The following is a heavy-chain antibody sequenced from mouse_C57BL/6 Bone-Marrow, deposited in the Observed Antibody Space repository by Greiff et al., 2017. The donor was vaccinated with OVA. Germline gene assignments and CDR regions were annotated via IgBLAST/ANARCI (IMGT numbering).Heavy chain of an antibody. D-gene: IGHD2-4*01. CDR3: TRLRRGFAY. Sequence: EVMLVESGGGLVQPGGSMKLSCVASGFTFSNYWMNWVRQSPEKGLEWVAQIRLKSDNYATHYAESVKGRFTISRDDSKSSVYLQMNNLRAEDTGIYYCTRLRRGFAYWGQGTLVTVSA. CDR1: GFTFSNYW. V-gene: IGHV6-3*01. J-gene: IGHJ3*01. CDR2: IRLKSDNYAT.